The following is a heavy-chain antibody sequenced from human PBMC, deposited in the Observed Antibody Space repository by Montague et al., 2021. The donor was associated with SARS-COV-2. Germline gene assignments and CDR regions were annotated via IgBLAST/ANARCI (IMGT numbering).Heavy chain of an antibody. V-gene: IGHV4-34*01. D-gene: IGHD2-8*01. J-gene: IGHJ3*01. CDR3: WMGGGNGVFDL. Sequence: SETRSLTCAVSGGSFSDYYWSWIRQPPGKGLEWIGLEWIGEIQXXXIXXXXPSLKSRVTISVDASRNQLSLKLSSVTAADTAVYYCWMGGGNGVFDLWGQGTMVTVSS. CDR1: GGSFSDYY. CDR2: IQXXXIX.